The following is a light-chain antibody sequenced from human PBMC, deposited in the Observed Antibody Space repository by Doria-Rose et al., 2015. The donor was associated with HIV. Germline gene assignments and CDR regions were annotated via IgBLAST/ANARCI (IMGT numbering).Light chain of an antibody. V-gene: IGLV2-23*02. J-gene: IGLJ1*01. CDR1: SNDVGSYSL. Sequence: SPGQSITISCTGTSNDVGSYSLVSWYQQHPGKAPRLMIYEVNKRPSGVSYRFSGSKSGNTASLTISGLQAEDEADYYCCSYAGTPLVFGSGTKVTVL. CDR2: EVN. CDR3: CSYAGTPLV.